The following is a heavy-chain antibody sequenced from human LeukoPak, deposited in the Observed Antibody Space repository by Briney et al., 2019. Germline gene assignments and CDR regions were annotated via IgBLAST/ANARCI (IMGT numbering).Heavy chain of an antibody. CDR3: ARDPGYSGSYQSVGVFDY. CDR2: ISAYNGNT. V-gene: IGHV1-18*01. J-gene: IGHJ4*02. Sequence: ASVKVSYKASGYTFTSYSISWVRQAPGQGLEWMGWISAYNGNTNYAQKLQGRVTMTTDTSTSTAYMELRSLRSDDTAVYYCARDPGYSGSYQSVGVFDYWGQGTLVTVSS. CDR1: GYTFTSYS. D-gene: IGHD1-26*01.